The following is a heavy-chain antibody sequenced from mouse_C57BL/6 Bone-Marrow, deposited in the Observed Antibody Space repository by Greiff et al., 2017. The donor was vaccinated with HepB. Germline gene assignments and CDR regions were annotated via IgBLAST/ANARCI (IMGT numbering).Heavy chain of an antibody. D-gene: IGHD1-2*01. Sequence: EVKVVESGAELVKPGASVKLSCTASGFNIKDYYMHWVKQRTEQGLEWIGRIDPEDGETKYAPKFQGKATITADTSSNTAYLQLSSLTSEDAAVYYCARDYYGDWFAYWGQGTLVTVSA. V-gene: IGHV14-2*01. CDR2: IDPEDGET. J-gene: IGHJ3*01. CDR3: ARDYYGDWFAY. CDR1: GFNIKDYY.